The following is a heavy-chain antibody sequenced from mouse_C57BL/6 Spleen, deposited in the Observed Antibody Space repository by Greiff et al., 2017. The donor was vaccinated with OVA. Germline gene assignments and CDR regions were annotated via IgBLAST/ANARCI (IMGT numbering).Heavy chain of an antibody. D-gene: IGHD1-1*01. CDR2: ISSGSSTI. CDR3: ARSYGSYYYAMDY. V-gene: IGHV5-17*01. J-gene: IGHJ4*01. CDR1: GFTFSDYG. Sequence: EVQLVESGGGLVKPGGSLKLSCAASGFTFSDYGMHWVRQAPEKGLEWVAYISSGSSTIYYADTVKGRFTISRDNAKNTLFLQMTSLRSEDTAMYYCARSYGSYYYAMDYWGQGTSVTVSS.